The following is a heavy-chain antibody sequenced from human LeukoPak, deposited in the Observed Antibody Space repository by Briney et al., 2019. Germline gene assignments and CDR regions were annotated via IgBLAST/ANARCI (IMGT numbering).Heavy chain of an antibody. J-gene: IGHJ4*02. V-gene: IGHV4-39*01. CDR3: ARHSPSSPYGPPHNFDY. CDR2: IYYSGST. Sequence: PSETLSLTCTVSGGSISSGTYYWGWIRQPPGKGLEWIGSIYYSGSTYYNPSLKSRVTISVDTSKNQFSLKLSSVTAADTAVYYCARHSPSSPYGPPHNFDYWGQGTLVTVSS. CDR1: GGSISSGTYY. D-gene: IGHD4-17*01.